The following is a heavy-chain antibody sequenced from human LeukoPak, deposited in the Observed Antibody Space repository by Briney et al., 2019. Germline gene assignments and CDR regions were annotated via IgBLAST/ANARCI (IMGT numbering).Heavy chain of an antibody. Sequence: GRSLRLSCTASGFTFGDYAMSWFRQAPGKGLEWVANTKQDGSEKYYVDSVKGRFTISRDNAKNSLYLQMNSLRAEDTALYYCARDPTSSSALDYWGQGTLVTVSS. J-gene: IGHJ4*02. V-gene: IGHV3-7*01. CDR1: GFTFGDYA. CDR3: ARDPTSSSALDY. CDR2: TKQDGSEK. D-gene: IGHD6-6*01.